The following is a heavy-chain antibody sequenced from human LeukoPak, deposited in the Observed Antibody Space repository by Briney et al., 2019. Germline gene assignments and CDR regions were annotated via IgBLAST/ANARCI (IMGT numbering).Heavy chain of an antibody. J-gene: IGHJ6*02. Sequence: GGSLRLSCAASGFTFSSYWMNWARQAPGKGLEWVASINHNGHVNYYVDSVERRFTICRDKEKNLLYLKMSSLRDEETAVYYCAKDVVVAATGSMDVWGQGTTVTVSS. V-gene: IGHV3-7*03. CDR1: GFTFSSYW. D-gene: IGHD2-15*01. CDR3: AKDVVVAATGSMDV. CDR2: INHNGHVN.